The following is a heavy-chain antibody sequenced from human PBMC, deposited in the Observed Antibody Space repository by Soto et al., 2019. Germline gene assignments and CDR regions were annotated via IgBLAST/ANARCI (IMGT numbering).Heavy chain of an antibody. CDR1: GGTFIRYA. V-gene: IGHV1-69*13. J-gene: IGHJ4*02. CDR2: IIPIFDTA. D-gene: IGHD2-15*01. CDR3: ARGTCRGGTCYSVFDY. Sequence: SVKVSCKASGGTFIRYAIIWVRQATGQGLEWMGGIIPIFDTANSAQKFQDRLTITADESTSTAYMELSSLRSEDTAVYYCARGTCRGGTCYSVFDYWGQGALVTVSS.